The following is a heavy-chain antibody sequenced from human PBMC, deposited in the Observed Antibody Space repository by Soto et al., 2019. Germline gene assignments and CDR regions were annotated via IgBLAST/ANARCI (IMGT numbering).Heavy chain of an antibody. D-gene: IGHD1-26*01. CDR1: GFMFSTSV. CDR3: AREDGIAGETSAFDY. J-gene: IGHJ4*01. V-gene: IGHV3-21*01. CDR2: INGRSNYK. Sequence: GGSLRLSCATSGFMFSTSVMNWVRQAPGKGLEWVSSINGRSNYKYYANSERGRFTISRDNAKNSLFLKMSSLTAEDTAVYYCAREDGIAGETSAFDYWGHGTLVTVSS.